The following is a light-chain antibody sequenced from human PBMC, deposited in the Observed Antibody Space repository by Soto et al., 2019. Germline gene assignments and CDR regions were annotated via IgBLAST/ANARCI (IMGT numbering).Light chain of an antibody. J-gene: IGKJ5*01. V-gene: IGKV3-15*01. CDR3: QQLYRWPPVT. CDR1: QSVISN. CDR2: GAF. Sequence: EIVMTQSPVALSVSPGEIVTLSCRASQSVISNLAWYQQKPGQAPSLLIEGAFTRATGIPARFSGSVSVTDFTRTISSLEPEDIAVYYCQQLYRWPPVTFGQGTRLEI.